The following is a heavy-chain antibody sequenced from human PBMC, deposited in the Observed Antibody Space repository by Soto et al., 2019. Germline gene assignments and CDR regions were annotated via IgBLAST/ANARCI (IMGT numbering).Heavy chain of an antibody. CDR2: IYTSGST. V-gene: IGHV4-4*07. CDR1: GVSISSYY. J-gene: IGHJ4*02. Sequence: SETLTLTGPFSGVSISSYYLTWIRQPAGKGLEWIGRIYTSGSTNYNPSLKSRVTMSVDTSKNQFSLKLSSVTAADTAVYYCARTSSGNDYWGQGTLVTVSS. D-gene: IGHD3-22*01. CDR3: ARTSSGNDY.